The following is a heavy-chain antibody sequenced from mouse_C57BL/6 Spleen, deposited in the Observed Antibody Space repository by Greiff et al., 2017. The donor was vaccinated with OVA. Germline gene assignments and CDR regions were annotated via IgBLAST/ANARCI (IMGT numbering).Heavy chain of an antibody. CDR1: GYTFTDYE. Sequence: QVQLQQSGAELVRPGASVTLSCKASGYTFTDYEMHWVKQTPVHGLEWIGAIDPETGGTAYNQKFKGKAILTADKASSTAYMELRSLTSEDSAVYYCTRRGNYVGYFDYWGQGTTLTVSS. CDR3: TRRGNYVGYFDY. D-gene: IGHD2-1*01. V-gene: IGHV1-15*01. J-gene: IGHJ2*01. CDR2: IDPETGGT.